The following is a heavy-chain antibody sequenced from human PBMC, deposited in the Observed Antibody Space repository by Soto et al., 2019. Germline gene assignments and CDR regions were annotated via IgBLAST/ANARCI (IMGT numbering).Heavy chain of an antibody. D-gene: IGHD6-13*01. CDR1: GFTFSSYG. V-gene: IGHV3-33*01. Sequence: QVQLVESGGGVVQPGRSLRLSCAASGFTFSSYGMHWVRQAPGKGLEWVAVIWYVGSNKYYADSVKGRFTISRDNSKNTLYLQMNSLRAEDTAVYYCARVPNSSSLPGWFDPWGQGTLVTVSS. CDR2: IWYVGSNK. J-gene: IGHJ5*02. CDR3: ARVPNSSSLPGWFDP.